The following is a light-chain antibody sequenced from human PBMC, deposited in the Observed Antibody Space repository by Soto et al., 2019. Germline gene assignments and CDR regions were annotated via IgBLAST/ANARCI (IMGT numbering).Light chain of an antibody. J-gene: IGKJ5*01. V-gene: IGKV1-9*01. CDR2: AAS. CDR3: QQLLSYPIT. CDR1: QGISTY. Sequence: DIQMTQSTSTLSASVGDRVTITCRASQGISTYLAWYQQKPGKAPKLLIYAASTLRSGVPLSFSGSGSGTSFTLTISSLQPEDFATYYCQQLLSYPITFGQGTRLEIK.